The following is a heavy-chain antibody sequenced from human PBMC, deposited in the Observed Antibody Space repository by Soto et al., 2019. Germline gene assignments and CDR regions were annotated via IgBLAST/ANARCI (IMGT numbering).Heavy chain of an antibody. J-gene: IGHJ4*02. D-gene: IGHD5-12*01. Sequence: GGSLRLSCAASGFTFSSYAMSWVRQAPGKGLEWVSTVSGSGGSTYYADSVKGRFTISRDNLKNTLYLQMNSLTAEDTAAHYCAKVGGTRRGYFDYWGQGTLVTVSS. V-gene: IGHV3-23*01. CDR3: AKVGGTRRGYFDY. CDR2: VSGSGGST. CDR1: GFTFSSYA.